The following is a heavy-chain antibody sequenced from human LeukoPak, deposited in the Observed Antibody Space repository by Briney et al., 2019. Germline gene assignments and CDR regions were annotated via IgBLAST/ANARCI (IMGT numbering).Heavy chain of an antibody. CDR3: ARDYRSGVGMDV. CDR1: GGSISSGDYY. Sequence: SETLSLTCTVSGGSISSGDYYWSWIRQPPGKGLEWIGYIYYSGSTYYNPSLKSRVTISVDTSKNQFSLKLSSVTAADTAVYYCARDYRSGVGMDVWGKGTTVTVSS. V-gene: IGHV4-30-4*01. J-gene: IGHJ6*04. CDR2: IYYSGST. D-gene: IGHD3-10*01.